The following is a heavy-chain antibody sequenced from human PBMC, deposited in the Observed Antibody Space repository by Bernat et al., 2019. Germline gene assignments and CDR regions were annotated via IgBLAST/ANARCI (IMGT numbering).Heavy chain of an antibody. CDR2: ISTGRTYI. CDR3: AGAYESIVGPPYSFDY. V-gene: IGHV3-21*01. Sequence: EVQLVESGGGLVKPGGSLRLSCAASGFDFSNYVMNWVRQAPGKGLEWVSSISTGRTYIYYADSVKGRFTISRDNAKNSLYLQMNSLRAEDTALYYCAGAYESIVGPPYSFDYWGQGTLVTVSS. D-gene: IGHD1-26*01. J-gene: IGHJ4*02. CDR1: GFDFSNYV.